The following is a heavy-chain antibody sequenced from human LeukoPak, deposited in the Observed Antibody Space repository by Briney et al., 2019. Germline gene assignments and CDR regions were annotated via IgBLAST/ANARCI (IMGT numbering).Heavy chain of an antibody. CDR2: IYYSGST. J-gene: IGHJ6*03. CDR3: AREIAAAGTFYYYYMDV. Sequence: SETLSLTCTVSGGSISSYYWSWIRQPPGKGLEWIGYIYYSGSTNYNPSLKSRVTISVDTSKNQFSLKLSSVTAADTAVYYCAREIAAAGTFYYYYMDVWRKGTTVTVSS. CDR1: GGSISSYY. D-gene: IGHD6-13*01. V-gene: IGHV4-59*01.